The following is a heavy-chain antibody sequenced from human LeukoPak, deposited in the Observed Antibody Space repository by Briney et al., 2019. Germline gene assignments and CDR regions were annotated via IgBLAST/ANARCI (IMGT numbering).Heavy chain of an antibody. Sequence: GGSLRLSCAASGFTFDDYAMHWVRQAPGKGLEWVSGISWNSGSIGYADSVKGRFTISRDNAKDSLYLQMNSLRTEDTALYYCAKGGSSFVYGMDVWGQGTTVTVSS. J-gene: IGHJ6*02. CDR2: ISWNSGSI. CDR3: AKGGSSFVYGMDV. V-gene: IGHV3-9*01. D-gene: IGHD3-3*02. CDR1: GFTFDDYA.